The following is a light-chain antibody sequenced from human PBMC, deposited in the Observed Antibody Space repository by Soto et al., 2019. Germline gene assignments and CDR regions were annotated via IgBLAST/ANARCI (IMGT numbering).Light chain of an antibody. CDR3: QKSDHLPL. V-gene: IGKV1-33*01. CDR2: DAY. Sequence: DNEMTQSLPSLSASEGDKCTIACQASHDIGNSLYWYQDKPGQPPKLVIYDAYNLETGVPSTFSGNGYGTDFTFTISSLRPEDIATYYCQKSDHLPLFGPGTKVDIK. CDR1: HDIGNS. J-gene: IGKJ3*01.